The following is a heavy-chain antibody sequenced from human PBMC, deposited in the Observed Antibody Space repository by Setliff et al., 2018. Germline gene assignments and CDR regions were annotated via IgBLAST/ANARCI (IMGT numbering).Heavy chain of an antibody. CDR2: IIPIFGTA. D-gene: IGHD6-6*01. CDR1: GYTFTTQY. J-gene: IGHJ6*03. Sequence: SVKVSCKASGYTFTTQYMHWVRQAPGQGLEWMGGIIPIFGTANYAQKFQGRVTITADKSTSTAYMELSRLTSEDTAVYYCALEYSNSSPTVYYYMDVWGKGTTVTVSS. V-gene: IGHV1-69*06. CDR3: ALEYSNSSPTVYYYMDV.